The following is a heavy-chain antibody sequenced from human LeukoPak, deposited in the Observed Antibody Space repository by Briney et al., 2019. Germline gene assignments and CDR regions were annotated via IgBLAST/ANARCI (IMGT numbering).Heavy chain of an antibody. D-gene: IGHD3-22*01. CDR1: GFRFSDYG. J-gene: IGHJ4*02. V-gene: IGHV3-48*01. CDR2: ISSGITTI. Sequence: PGGSLRLSCAAAGFRFSDYGMNWVRQAPGKGLEWLSYISSGITTIYYADSVKGRFTISRDNAKNSLFLQMNSLRAEDTAVYYCARDRPMIPHAFDYWGQGNLVTVSS. CDR3: ARDRPMIPHAFDY.